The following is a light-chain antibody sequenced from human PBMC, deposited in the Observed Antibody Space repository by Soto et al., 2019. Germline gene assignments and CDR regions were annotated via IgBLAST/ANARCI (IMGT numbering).Light chain of an antibody. CDR3: QQRGNWPSIT. CDR2: DAS. J-gene: IGKJ5*01. CDR1: QSVSHY. Sequence: EIVVTQSPATLSLSPGERATLSCRASQSVSHYLAWYQQKPGQAPRLLIYDASSRATGIPARFSGSGSATDFTLTIRSLEPEDFAVYYCQQRGNWPSITFGQGTRLEIK. V-gene: IGKV3-11*01.